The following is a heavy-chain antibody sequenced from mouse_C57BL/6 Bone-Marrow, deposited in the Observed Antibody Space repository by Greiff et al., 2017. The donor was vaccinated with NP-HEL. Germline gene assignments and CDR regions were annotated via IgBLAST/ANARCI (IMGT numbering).Heavy chain of an antibody. J-gene: IGHJ2*01. D-gene: IGHD1-1*01. CDR1: GYSITSGYY. Sequence: EVQLVESGPGLVKPSQSLSLTCSVTGYSITSGYYWNWIRQFPGNKLEWMGYISYDGSNNYNPTLKNRISITRATSKNQFFLKLNSVTTEDTATYYCARDITTVVVPFDYWGQGTTLTVSS. CDR3: ARDITTVVVPFDY. V-gene: IGHV3-6*01. CDR2: ISYDGSN.